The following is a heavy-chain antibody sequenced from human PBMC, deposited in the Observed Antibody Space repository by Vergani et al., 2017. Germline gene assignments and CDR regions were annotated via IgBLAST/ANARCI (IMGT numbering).Heavy chain of an antibody. CDR3: ARRSGGSYSYWYFDR. J-gene: IGHJ2*01. CDR1: GYSFTSYW. Sequence: EVQLVQSGAEVKQPGESLKISCKGSGYSFTSYWIGWVRQMPGKGLEWMGIIYPVDSATRYSPSFQGQVTISADKSISTAYLQWSRLKASHTAMYYCARRSGGSYSYWYFDRGGRGTLVTVSS. V-gene: IGHV5-51*01. CDR2: IYPVDSAT. D-gene: IGHD2-15*01.